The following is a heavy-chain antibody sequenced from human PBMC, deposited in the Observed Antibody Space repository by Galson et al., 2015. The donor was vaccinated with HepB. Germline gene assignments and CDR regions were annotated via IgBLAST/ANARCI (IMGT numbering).Heavy chain of an antibody. Sequence: CAISGDSVSSNSAAWNWIRQSPSRGLEWLGRTYYRSKWYNDYAVSVKSRITINPDTSKNQFSLQLNSVTPEDTAVYYCARESTMVRGVIIPYYFDYWGQGTLVTVSS. J-gene: IGHJ4*02. CDR2: TYYRSKWYN. V-gene: IGHV6-1*01. D-gene: IGHD3-10*01. CDR1: GDSVSSNSAA. CDR3: ARESTMVRGVIIPYYFDY.